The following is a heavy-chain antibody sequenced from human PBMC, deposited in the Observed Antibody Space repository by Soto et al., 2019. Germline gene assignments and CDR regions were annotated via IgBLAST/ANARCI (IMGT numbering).Heavy chain of an antibody. V-gene: IGHV5-51*01. Sequence: PGESLKISCKASDTTHWIGWVRQKPGKGLEWMGIIYPGDSDTKYSPSFQGQVTISVDKSISTAYLHWSSLKVSDTATYYCARLVNYYFGMDVWGLGTTVTVSS. CDR1: DTTHW. CDR3: ARLVNYYFGMDV. J-gene: IGHJ6*02. CDR2: IYPGDSDT.